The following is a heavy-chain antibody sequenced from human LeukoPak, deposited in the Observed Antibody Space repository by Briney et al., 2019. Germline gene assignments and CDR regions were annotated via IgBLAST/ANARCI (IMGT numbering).Heavy chain of an antibody. CDR3: AREEYTYGFYY. CDR2: INPNSGDT. Sequence: GASMKVSCKASGYTFTGYYMHWVRQAPGQGLEWMGWINPNSGDTNYAQKFQGRVTMTKDTSISTAYMELNRLRSDDTAMYYCAREEYTYGFYYWGQGTLVTVSS. D-gene: IGHD5-18*01. J-gene: IGHJ4*02. V-gene: IGHV1-2*02. CDR1: GYTFTGYY.